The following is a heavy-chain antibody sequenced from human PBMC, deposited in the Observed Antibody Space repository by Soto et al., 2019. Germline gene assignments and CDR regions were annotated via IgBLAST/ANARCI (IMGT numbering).Heavy chain of an antibody. CDR3: AGSYYDFWSGYYGEFNWFDP. V-gene: IGHV4-31*03. J-gene: IGHJ5*02. CDR2: IYYSGST. Sequence: PSETLSLTCTVSGGSISSGGYYWSWIRQHPGKGLEWIGYIYYSGSTYYNPSLKSRVTISVDTSKNQFSLKLSSVTAADTAVYNCAGSYYDFWSGYYGEFNWFDPWGQGTLVTVS. CDR1: GGSISSGGYY. D-gene: IGHD3-3*01.